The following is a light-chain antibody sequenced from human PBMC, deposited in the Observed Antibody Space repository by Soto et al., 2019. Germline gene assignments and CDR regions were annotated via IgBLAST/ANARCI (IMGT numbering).Light chain of an antibody. J-gene: IGLJ1*01. CDR2: GVS. CDR3: ISYTASSTSYV. Sequence: QSVLTQPASVSGSPGQSITISCSGTRSDIGSYNYVAWYQQLPGKTPKILIYGVSNRPSGVSSRFSGSKSGNTASLTISGLQAEDEADYYCISYTASSTSYVFGSGTKVTVL. V-gene: IGLV2-14*01. CDR1: RSDIGSYNY.